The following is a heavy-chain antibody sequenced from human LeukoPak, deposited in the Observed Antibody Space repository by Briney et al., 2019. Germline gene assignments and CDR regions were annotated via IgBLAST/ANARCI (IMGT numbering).Heavy chain of an antibody. V-gene: IGHV3-74*01. J-gene: IGHJ3*02. Sequence: GGSLSLSCAASGFTFSNYWMHWVRQAPGKGLVWVSRINSDGINTSYADSVKGRFTISRDNAKNTLNLQMNSLRAEDTAVYYCARSSPPFELGAFDIWGQGTMVTVSS. CDR2: INSDGINT. CDR1: GFTFSNYW. CDR3: ARSSPPFELGAFDI. D-gene: IGHD1-26*01.